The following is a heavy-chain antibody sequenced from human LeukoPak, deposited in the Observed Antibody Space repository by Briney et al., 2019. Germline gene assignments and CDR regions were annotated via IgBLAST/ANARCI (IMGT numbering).Heavy chain of an antibody. CDR1: GFTFSSYA. Sequence: GGSLRLSCAASGFTFSSYAMSWVRQAPGKGLEWVSAISAGGGSTYYADSVKGRFTISRDNSKNTLYLQMNTLRAEDSALYYCAKGIYSSGWSYFDYWGHGTLVTVSS. CDR3: AKGIYSSGWSYFDY. D-gene: IGHD6-19*01. J-gene: IGHJ4*01. V-gene: IGHV3-23*01. CDR2: ISAGGGST.